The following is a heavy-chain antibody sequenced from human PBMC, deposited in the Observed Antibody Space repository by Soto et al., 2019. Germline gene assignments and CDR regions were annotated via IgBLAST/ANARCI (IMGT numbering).Heavy chain of an antibody. Sequence: GASVNVSCKTSGYTNTVLSMHWVRQAPGKGLEWMGGFDPEDGETIYAQKFQGRVTMTEDTSTDTAYMELSSLRSEDTAVYYCATDGGLRGYSGYDLDYWGQGTLVTVSS. CDR2: FDPEDGET. CDR3: ATDGGLRGYSGYDLDY. V-gene: IGHV1-24*01. D-gene: IGHD5-12*01. J-gene: IGHJ4*02. CDR1: GYTNTVLS.